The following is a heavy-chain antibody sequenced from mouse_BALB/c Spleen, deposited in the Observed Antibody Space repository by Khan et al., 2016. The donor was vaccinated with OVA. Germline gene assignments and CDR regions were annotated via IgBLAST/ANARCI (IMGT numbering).Heavy chain of an antibody. CDR3: ARGGAAYYRNDGGAMDY. CDR1: GYTFTTAG. V-gene: IGHV9-4*02. Sequence: QIQLVQSGPELKKPGETVRISCKASGYTFTTAGMQWVQKMPGKGLKWIGWINTHSGVPKYAEDFKGRVAFSLETSASTVYLQITNLKNEDTATYFWARGGAAYYRNDGGAMDYWGQGTSVTVSS. CDR2: INTHSGVP. D-gene: IGHD2-12*01. J-gene: IGHJ4*01.